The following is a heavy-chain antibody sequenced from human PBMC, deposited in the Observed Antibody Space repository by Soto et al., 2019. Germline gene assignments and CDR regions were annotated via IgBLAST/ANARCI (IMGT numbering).Heavy chain of an antibody. CDR3: AKDLRHNWNSYYFDH. Sequence: GASVKVSCKASGYTFTGYYMHWVRQAPGQGLEWMGWINPNSGGTNYAQKFQGWVTMTRDTSISTAYMELSRLRSDDTAVYYCAKDLRHNWNSYYFDHWGQGTPVTVSS. D-gene: IGHD1-1*01. J-gene: IGHJ4*02. CDR2: INPNSGGT. CDR1: GYTFTGYY. V-gene: IGHV1-2*04.